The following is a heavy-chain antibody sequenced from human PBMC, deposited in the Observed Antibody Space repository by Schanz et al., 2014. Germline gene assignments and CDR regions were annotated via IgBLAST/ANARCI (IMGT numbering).Heavy chain of an antibody. CDR3: ARGRGLSGGSCFSWFAP. V-gene: IGHV1-8*02. J-gene: IGHJ5*02. CDR1: GYTFISYG. D-gene: IGHD2-15*01. Sequence: QVQLVQSGAEVKKPGASVKVSCKASGYTFISYGIKWVRQAPGQGLEWMGWISAYNGHTGYAQKFQGRVTMTRNTSISTAYMELSSLRSEDTAGYYRARGRGLSGGSCFSWFAPRGQGTLVTVAS. CDR2: ISAYNGHT.